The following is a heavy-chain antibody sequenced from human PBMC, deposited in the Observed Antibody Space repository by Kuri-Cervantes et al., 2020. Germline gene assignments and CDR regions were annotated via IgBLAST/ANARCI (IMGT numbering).Heavy chain of an antibody. D-gene: IGHD5-18*01. V-gene: IGHV1-24*01. CDR1: GYTLTELS. CDR3: ATDAGYSYGFDY. J-gene: IGHJ4*02. CDR2: FDPEDSET. Sequence: ASVKVSCKVSGYTLTELSMHWVRQAPGKGLEWMGGFDPEDSETIYAQKFQGRVTMTEDTSTDTAYMELSSLRSEDTAVYYCATDAGYSYGFDYWGQGTLVTVSS.